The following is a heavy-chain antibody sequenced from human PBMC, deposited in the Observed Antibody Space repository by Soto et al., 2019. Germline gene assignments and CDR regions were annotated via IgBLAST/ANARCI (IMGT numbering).Heavy chain of an antibody. CDR1: GFTFSSYW. V-gene: IGHV3-7*03. Sequence: GVLRLSCAASGFTFSSYWMSWVRQAPGKGLEWVANIKQDGSEKYYVDSVKGRFTISRDNAKNSLYLQMNSLRAEDTAVYYCARELELIGYYYGMDVWGQGTTVTVSS. D-gene: IGHD1-7*01. CDR3: ARELELIGYYYGMDV. J-gene: IGHJ6*02. CDR2: IKQDGSEK.